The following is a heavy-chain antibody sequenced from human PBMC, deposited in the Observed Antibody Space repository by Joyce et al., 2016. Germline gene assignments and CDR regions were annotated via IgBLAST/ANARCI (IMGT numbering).Heavy chain of an antibody. CDR1: GGSINNDDYY. CDR3: ARGSGNTEFDL. J-gene: IGHJ4*02. Sequence: QVQLQESGPGLVKPSQTLSLTCTVSGGSINNDDYYWSWIRQHPDKGLECVGYIYYGGTTFYHPSLKSRVTISLGRSKNQFSLKLNSVTAADAAVYYCARGSGNTEFDLWGQGTLVTVSS. CDR2: IYYGGTT. V-gene: IGHV4-31*03. D-gene: IGHD1-14*01.